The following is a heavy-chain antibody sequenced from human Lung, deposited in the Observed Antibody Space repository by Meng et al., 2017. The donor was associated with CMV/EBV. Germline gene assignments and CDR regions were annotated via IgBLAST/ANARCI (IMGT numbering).Heavy chain of an antibody. CDR1: GYTFTGDY. CDR3: AKEESGYYDALDI. V-gene: IGHV1-2*02. Sequence: ASXXVSCKASGYTFTGDYLHWVRQAPGQGLEWMASIDPKSGDTKFAQKFQGRVTMTRDTSISTLYMQLSTLRSDDTAVYYCAKEESGYYDALDIWGHGTMVTVSS. D-gene: IGHD3-3*01. J-gene: IGHJ3*02. CDR2: IDPKSGDT.